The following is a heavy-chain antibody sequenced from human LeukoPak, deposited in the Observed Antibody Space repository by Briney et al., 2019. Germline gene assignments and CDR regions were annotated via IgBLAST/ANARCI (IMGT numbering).Heavy chain of an antibody. D-gene: IGHD3-22*01. CDR1: GFTFSSYA. V-gene: IGHV3-23*01. J-gene: IGHJ4*02. CDR2: ISGSGGST. CDR3: ARSYDSSGYYPFDY. Sequence: GGSLRLSCAASGFTFSSYAMSWVRRAPGKGLEWVSAISGSGGSTYYADSVKGRFTISRDNSKNTLYLQMNSLRAEDTAVYYCARSYDSSGYYPFDYWGQGTLVTVSS.